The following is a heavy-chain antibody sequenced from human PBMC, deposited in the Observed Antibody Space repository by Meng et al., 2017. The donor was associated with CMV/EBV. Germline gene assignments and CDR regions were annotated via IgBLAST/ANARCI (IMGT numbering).Heavy chain of an antibody. CDR2: IMPLSGFT. Sequence: SVNVSCKGSGIPFRPHAINWVRLAPGHGLEWMGGIMPLSGFTSYAQRFQGRITITADKSTSTTYMDLSSLTSEGAAVYYCVFEGVDILTGSYKKFFDSWGQGTLVTVSS. D-gene: IGHD3-9*01. CDR3: VFEGVDILTGSYKKFFDS. CDR1: GIPFRPHA. V-gene: IGHV1-69*10. J-gene: IGHJ4*02.